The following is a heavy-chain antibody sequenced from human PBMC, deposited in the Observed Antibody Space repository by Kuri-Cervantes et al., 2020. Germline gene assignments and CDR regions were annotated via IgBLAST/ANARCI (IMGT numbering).Heavy chain of an antibody. CDR1: GFHFYLYA. CDR3: ASHTEDSGWYCDY. CDR2: IRGNGANT. J-gene: IGHJ4*02. Sequence: GESLKISCAASGFHFYLYAMSWVRQAPGKGLGWVSTIRGNGANTYYADSVKGRFTISRDNSKNTLFLQMNSLRAEDTAVYYCASHTEDSGWYCDYWGQGTLVTVSS. D-gene: IGHD6-19*01. V-gene: IGHV3-23*01.